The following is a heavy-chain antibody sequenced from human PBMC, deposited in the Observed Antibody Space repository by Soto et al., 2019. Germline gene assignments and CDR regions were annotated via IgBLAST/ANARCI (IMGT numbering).Heavy chain of an antibody. V-gene: IGHV3-11*01. D-gene: IGHD3-10*01. Sequence: GTLSLSGAVSGFTFSYYYMRWVRQAPGKGLEWLSYISRSGSAMYYEDSVKGRFTISGDNAKNSLFLQMKSLRAEDTAVYYCARDSSGYDYHYYGMDGWGQGTTVTVSS. CDR3: ARDSSGYDYHYYGMDG. CDR2: ISRSGSAM. CDR1: GFTFSYYY. J-gene: IGHJ6*02.